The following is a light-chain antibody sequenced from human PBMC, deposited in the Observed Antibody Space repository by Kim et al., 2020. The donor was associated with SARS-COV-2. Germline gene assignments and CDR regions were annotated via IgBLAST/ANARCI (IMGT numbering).Light chain of an antibody. CDR3: QQYNNWPPYT. J-gene: IGKJ2*01. CDR2: GAS. V-gene: IGKV3-15*01. CDR1: QSVSSN. Sequence: EIVMTQSPATLSVSPGERATLSCRASQSVSSNLAWYQQKPGQAPRLLIYGASTRATGIPARFSGSGSGTEFTLTISSLQSEYFAVYYCQQYNNWPPYTFGQGTKLE.